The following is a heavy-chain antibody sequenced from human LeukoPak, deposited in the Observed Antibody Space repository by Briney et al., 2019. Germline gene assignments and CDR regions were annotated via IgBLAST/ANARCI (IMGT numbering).Heavy chain of an antibody. CDR2: ISGSGGST. CDR1: GFTFSSYA. CDR3: ARRKGDCRATSCTDY. D-gene: IGHD2-2*01. V-gene: IGHV3-23*01. Sequence: PGGSLRLSCAASGFTFSSYAMSWVRQAPGKGLEWVSAISGSGGSTYYADSVKGRFSISRDNSRNTLYLQMHSLRAEDTAIYYCARRKGDCRATSCTDYWGQGTLVTVSS. J-gene: IGHJ4*02.